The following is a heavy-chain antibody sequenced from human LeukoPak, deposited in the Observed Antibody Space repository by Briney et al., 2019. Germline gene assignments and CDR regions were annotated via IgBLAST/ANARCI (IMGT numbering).Heavy chain of an antibody. Sequence: SETLSLTCTVSGGSISSSSYYWGWIRQPPGKGLEWIGSIYYSGSTYYNPSLKSRVTISVDTSKNQFSLKLSSVTAADTAVYYCARDSSQDYYDSSGDFDYWGQGTLVTVSS. CDR3: ARDSSQDYYDSSGDFDY. CDR1: GGSISSSSYY. D-gene: IGHD3-22*01. J-gene: IGHJ4*02. CDR2: IYYSGST. V-gene: IGHV4-39*07.